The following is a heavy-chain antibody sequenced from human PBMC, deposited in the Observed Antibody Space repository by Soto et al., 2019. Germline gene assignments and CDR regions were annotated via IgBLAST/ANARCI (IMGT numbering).Heavy chain of an antibody. CDR2: IIPIFGTA. J-gene: IGHJ1*01. CDR3: ARNLRHYYDSSGYYFEYFQH. Sequence: SVKVSCKASGGTFSIYAISWVLQSPLQWRDWMGGIIPIFGTANYAQKFQGRVTITADESTSTAYMELSSLRSEDTAVYYCARNLRHYYDSSGYYFEYFQHWGQGTLVTVSS. V-gene: IGHV1-69*13. CDR1: GGTFSIYA. D-gene: IGHD3-22*01.